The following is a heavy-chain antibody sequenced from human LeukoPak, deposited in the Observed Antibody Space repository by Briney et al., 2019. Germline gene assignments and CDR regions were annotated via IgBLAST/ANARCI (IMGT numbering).Heavy chain of an antibody. V-gene: IGHV3-48*01. Sequence: GGSLRLSCAASGFTFSSYSMNWVRQAPGKGLEWVSYISSSSSTIYYVDSVKGRFTISRDNSKNTLYLQMNSLRAEDAAVYFCAKRWAVAGAYYFDYWGQGTLVTVSS. J-gene: IGHJ4*02. CDR1: GFTFSSYS. CDR3: AKRWAVAGAYYFDY. CDR2: ISSSSSTI. D-gene: IGHD6-19*01.